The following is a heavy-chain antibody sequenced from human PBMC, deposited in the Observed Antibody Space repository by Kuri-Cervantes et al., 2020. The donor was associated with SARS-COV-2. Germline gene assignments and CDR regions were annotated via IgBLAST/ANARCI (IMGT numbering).Heavy chain of an antibody. D-gene: IGHD6-13*01. V-gene: IGHV3-74*01. Sequence: GESLKISCAASGFTFSNYWMHWVRQAPGKGLVWVSRTNTDGSSTSYADSVKGRFTISRDNAKNSLYLQMNSLRAEDTAVYYCARDPYSSSWYRYYYGMDVWGQGTTVTVSS. CDR1: GFTFSNYW. CDR2: TNTDGSST. J-gene: IGHJ6*02. CDR3: ARDPYSSSWYRYYYGMDV.